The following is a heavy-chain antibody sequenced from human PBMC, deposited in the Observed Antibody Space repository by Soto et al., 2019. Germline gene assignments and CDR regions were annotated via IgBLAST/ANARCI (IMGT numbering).Heavy chain of an antibody. D-gene: IGHD6-19*01. J-gene: IGHJ5*02. V-gene: IGHV1-18*01. CDR2: ISAYNGNT. CDR1: GYTFTSYG. CDR3: ARDRPIRRSIAVAGMPDENNWFDP. Sequence: ASVKVSCKASGYTFTSYGISWVRQAPGQGLEWMGWISAYNGNTNYAQKLQGRVTMTTDTSTSTAYMELRSLRSDDTAVYYCARDRPIRRSIAVAGMPDENNWFDPWGQGTLVTVSS.